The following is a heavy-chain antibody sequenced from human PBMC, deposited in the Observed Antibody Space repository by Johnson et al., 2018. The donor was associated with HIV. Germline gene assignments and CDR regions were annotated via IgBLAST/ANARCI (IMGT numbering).Heavy chain of an antibody. V-gene: IGHV3-20*04. CDR2: INWNGGST. Sequence: VQLVESGGSVVRPGGSLRLCCAASGFTFDDYGMSWVRQAPGKGLEWVSDINWNGGSTGYADSVKGRFTISRDSSKNTLYLQMNSLRTEDTAAYYCARAGSTSGWFDAFDIWGQGTMVTVSS. CDR3: ARAGSTSGWFDAFDI. CDR1: GFTFDDYG. D-gene: IGHD6-19*01. J-gene: IGHJ3*02.